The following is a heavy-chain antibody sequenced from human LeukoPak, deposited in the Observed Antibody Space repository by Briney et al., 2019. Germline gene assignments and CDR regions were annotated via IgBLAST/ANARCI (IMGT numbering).Heavy chain of an antibody. CDR2: INSDGCST. CDR1: GFNFNKNW. CDR3: ARDLGVYYMTV. V-gene: IGHV3-74*01. J-gene: IGHJ6*03. D-gene: IGHD3-16*01. Sequence: GESLRLSCAASGFNFNKNWMPWVRQVPGTGLLWVSRINSDGCSTVYAGSVRGRFTVSRDNAKNTLFLQMDNLRVDDTGVYYCARDLGVYYMTVWGKGTTVTVSS.